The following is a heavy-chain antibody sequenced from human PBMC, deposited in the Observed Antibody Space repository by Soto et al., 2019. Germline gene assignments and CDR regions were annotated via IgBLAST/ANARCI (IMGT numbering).Heavy chain of an antibody. D-gene: IGHD6-19*01. V-gene: IGHV5-10-1*01. CDR2: IDPSDSYT. J-gene: IGHJ6*02. CDR1: GYNFTSYW. CDR3: ARLNRSSGWYRYYYYYRMDV. Sequence: GESLKISCKGSGYNFTSYWISWVRQMPGKGLEWMGRIDPSDSYTNYSPSFQGHVTISADKSISTAYLQWSSLKASDTAMYYCARLNRSSGWYRYYYYYRMDVWGQGTTVTVSS.